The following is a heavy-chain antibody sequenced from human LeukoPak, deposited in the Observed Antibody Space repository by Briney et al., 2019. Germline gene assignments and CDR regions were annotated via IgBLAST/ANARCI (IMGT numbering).Heavy chain of an antibody. J-gene: IGHJ4*02. V-gene: IGHV4-34*01. CDR1: GGSFSGYY. Sequence: SETLSLTCAVYGGSFSGYYWSWIRQPPGKGLEWIGEINHSGSTNYNPSLKSRVTISVDTSKNQFSLKLSSVTAADTALYYCAKDLGPGSMATSPGFDYWGQGTLVTVSS. CDR3: AKDLGPGSMATSPGFDY. D-gene: IGHD5-24*01. CDR2: INHSGST.